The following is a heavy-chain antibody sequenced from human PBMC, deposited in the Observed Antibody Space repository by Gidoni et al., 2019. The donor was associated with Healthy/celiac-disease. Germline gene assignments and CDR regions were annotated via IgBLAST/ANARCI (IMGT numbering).Heavy chain of an antibody. CDR2: ISGSGGST. CDR1: GFTFSSYA. D-gene: IGHD5-18*01. V-gene: IGHV3-23*01. J-gene: IGHJ4*02. Sequence: EVQLLESGGGLVQPGGSLRLSCAASGFTFSSYAMSWVRQAPGKGLEWVSAISGSGGSTYYAASVKVRFTISRDNSKNTLYLQRNSLRAEDTAVYYCAKDPWPHRYSYGYVDYWGQGTLVTVSS. CDR3: AKDPWPHRYSYGYVDY.